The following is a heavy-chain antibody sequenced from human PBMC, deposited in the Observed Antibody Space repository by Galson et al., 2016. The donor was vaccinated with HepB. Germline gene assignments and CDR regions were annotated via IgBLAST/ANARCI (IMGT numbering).Heavy chain of an antibody. CDR2: IIPIFGPG. CDR3: ARGRGRGWLSSQLHS. Sequence: SVKVSCKASGGTFSSYAISWVRQAPGQGLEWMGAIIPIFGPGTYAQNFQDRLTITADTCTSTVYMELRRLRSGDTAVYYCARGRGRGWLSSQLHSWGQGTLVTVSS. V-gene: IGHV1-69*06. J-gene: IGHJ4*02. D-gene: IGHD6-19*01. CDR1: GGTFSSYA.